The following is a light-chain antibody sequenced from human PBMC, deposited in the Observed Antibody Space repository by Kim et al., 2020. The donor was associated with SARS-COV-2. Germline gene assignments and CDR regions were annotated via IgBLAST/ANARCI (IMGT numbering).Light chain of an antibody. CDR3: QQANTFPPT. Sequence: DIQLTQSPSSMSASVGDRVTITCRASQGISRWLAWYQQKPGKAPKLLIYGASNLHTGVPSRFSGSGSGTDFTLTISSLQPEDFATHFCQQANTFPPTFGQGTKVDIK. J-gene: IGKJ1*01. CDR2: GAS. V-gene: IGKV1-12*01. CDR1: QGISRW.